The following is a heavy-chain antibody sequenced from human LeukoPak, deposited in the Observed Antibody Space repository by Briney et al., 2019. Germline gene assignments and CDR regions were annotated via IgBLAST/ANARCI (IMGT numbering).Heavy chain of an antibody. D-gene: IGHD2-2*01. CDR3: ARVGVVVPAAIASFRFDP. J-gene: IGHJ5*02. Sequence: ASVKVSCKASGYTFTGYYMHWVRQAPGQGLEWMGWINPNSGGTNYAQKFQGRVTMTRDTSISTAYMELSRLRSDDTALYYCARVGVVVPAAIASFRFDPWGQGTLVTVSS. CDR2: INPNSGGT. CDR1: GYTFTGYY. V-gene: IGHV1-2*02.